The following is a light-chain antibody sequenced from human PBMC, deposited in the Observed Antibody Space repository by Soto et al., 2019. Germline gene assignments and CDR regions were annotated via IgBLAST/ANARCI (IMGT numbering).Light chain of an antibody. V-gene: IGLV2-11*01. CDR3: CSHSATYTFV. CDR1: STDVGGYNC. Sequence: ALTQPRSVSGSPGQSVTISCTGTSTDVGGYNCVSWYQQHPGKAPQLLIFDVTQRPSGVPDRFSGSKSGNTASLTISGLQAEDEADYYCCSHSATYTFVFGTGTKVTVL. J-gene: IGLJ1*01. CDR2: DVT.